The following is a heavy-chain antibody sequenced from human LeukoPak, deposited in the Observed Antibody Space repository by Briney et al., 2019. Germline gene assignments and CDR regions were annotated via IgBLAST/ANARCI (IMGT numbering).Heavy chain of an antibody. D-gene: IGHD3-9*01. V-gene: IGHV3-74*01. J-gene: IGHJ3*02. CDR2: INSDGSST. CDR3: ARAEWYYDILTGHNNAFDI. Sequence: PGGSLRLYCAASGFTFSSYWMHWVRQAPGKGLVWVSRINSDGSSTSYADSVKGRFTISRDNAKNTLYLQMNSLRAEDTAVYYCARAEWYYDILTGHNNAFDIWGQGTMVTVSS. CDR1: GFTFSSYW.